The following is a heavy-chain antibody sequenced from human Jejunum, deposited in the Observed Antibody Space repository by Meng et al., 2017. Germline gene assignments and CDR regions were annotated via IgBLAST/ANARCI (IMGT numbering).Heavy chain of an antibody. J-gene: IGHJ4*02. CDR2: VYYSGHT. V-gene: IGHV4-61*03. D-gene: IGHD1-26*01. CDR1: GYSVSSDNYY. Sequence: QVQLQELGPVLARPSHTLSLTCTVSGYSVSSDNYYWSWIRQPPGKGLEWIGYVYYSGHTDCNPSLKSRLSISIDTSKNHFSLKLSSVTAADTAVYYCARTPLYSGSYYFDPWGQGALVTVSS. CDR3: ARTPLYSGSYYFDP.